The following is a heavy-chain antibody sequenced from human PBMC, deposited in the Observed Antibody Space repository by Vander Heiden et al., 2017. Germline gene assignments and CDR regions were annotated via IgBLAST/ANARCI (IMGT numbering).Heavy chain of an antibody. CDR1: GFTFSSYA. D-gene: IGHD6-19*01. CDR3: AKDVRGSSRTAVAGGIDY. CDR2: ISGSGGST. Sequence: EVQLLESGGGLVQPGGSLSLSCAASGFTFSSYALSWVRQAPGKGLEWVSAISGSGGSTYYADSVKGRFTISRDNSKNTLYLQMNSLRAEDTAVYYCAKDVRGSSRTAVAGGIDYWGQGTLVTVSS. V-gene: IGHV3-23*01. J-gene: IGHJ4*02.